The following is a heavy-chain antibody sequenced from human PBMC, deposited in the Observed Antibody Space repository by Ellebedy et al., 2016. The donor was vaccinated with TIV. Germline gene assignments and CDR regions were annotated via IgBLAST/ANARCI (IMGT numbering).Heavy chain of an antibody. CDR2: ISIDGITI. V-gene: IGHV3-48*02. CDR3: ARDFGSGSYNIPYGMDV. J-gene: IGHJ6*02. D-gene: IGHD3-10*01. Sequence: PGGSLRLSCEATGFTLSTYSLTWVRQAPGKGLQWVAHISIDGITIHYADSVKGRFTISRDNAKNSVILQMSSLRDEDTAVYYCARDFGSGSYNIPYGMDVWGQGTTVTVSS. CDR1: GFTLSTYS.